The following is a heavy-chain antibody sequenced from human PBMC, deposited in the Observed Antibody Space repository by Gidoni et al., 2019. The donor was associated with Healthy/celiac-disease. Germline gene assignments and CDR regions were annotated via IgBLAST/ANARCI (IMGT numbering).Heavy chain of an antibody. V-gene: IGHV3-7*01. J-gene: IGHJ4*02. CDR3: ARDTAY. CDR1: GFTFSSYW. Sequence: VQLVASGGGLVQPGGSLRLSCAASGFTFSSYWVSWVRQAPGKGLEWVANIKQDGSEKYYVDSVKGRFTISRDNAKNSLYLQMNSLRAEDTAVYYCARDTAYWGQGTLVTVSS. CDR2: IKQDGSEK.